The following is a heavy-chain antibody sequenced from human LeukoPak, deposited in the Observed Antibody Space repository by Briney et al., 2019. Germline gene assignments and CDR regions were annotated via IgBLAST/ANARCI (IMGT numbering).Heavy chain of an antibody. D-gene: IGHD2-21*02. CDR3: ARGGGAYCGGDCYSNHYYYYGMDV. CDR2: IIPIFGTA. Sequence: ASVKVSCKASGGIFSSYAISWVRQAPGQGLEWMGGIIPIFGTANYAQKFQGRVTITADESTSTAYMELSSLRSEDTAVYYCARGGGAYCGGDCYSNHYYYYGMDVWGQGTTVTVSS. V-gene: IGHV1-69*13. J-gene: IGHJ6*02. CDR1: GGIFSSYA.